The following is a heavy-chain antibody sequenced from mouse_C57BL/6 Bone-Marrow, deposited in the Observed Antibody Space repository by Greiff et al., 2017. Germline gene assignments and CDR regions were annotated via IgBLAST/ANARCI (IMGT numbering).Heavy chain of an antibody. CDR1: GYTFTSYW. CDR2: IDPSDSYT. Sequence: QVQLKQPGAELVRPGTSVKLSCKASGYTFTSYWMHWVKQRPGQGLEWIGVIDPSDSYTNYNQKFKGKATLTVDTSSSTAYMQLSSLTSEDSAVYYCARGEGLYGNYVGYWGQGTTITVSS. CDR3: ARGEGLYGNYVGY. V-gene: IGHV1-59*01. J-gene: IGHJ2*01. D-gene: IGHD2-1*01.